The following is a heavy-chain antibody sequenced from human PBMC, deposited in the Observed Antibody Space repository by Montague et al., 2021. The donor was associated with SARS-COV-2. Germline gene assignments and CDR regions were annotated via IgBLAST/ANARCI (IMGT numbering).Heavy chain of an antibody. CDR2: IYYRGST. D-gene: IGHD3-9*01. V-gene: IGHV4-31*03. Sequence: TLSLTCTVSGGSISRGGYDWSWIRQHPGKGLEWIGYIYYRGSTYYNPSLKSRVTISVDTSKNQFSLKLSSVTAADTAVYYCARGGGLRYFDWLLRSDYYYYGMDVWGQGTTLTVSS. CDR1: GGSISRGGYD. CDR3: ARGGGLRYFDWLLRSDYYYYGMDV. J-gene: IGHJ6*01.